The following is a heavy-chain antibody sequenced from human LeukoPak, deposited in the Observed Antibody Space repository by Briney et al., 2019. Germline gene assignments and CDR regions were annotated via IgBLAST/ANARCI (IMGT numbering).Heavy chain of an antibody. CDR2: INSDGSRT. CDR3: AATFRIRGTTYYY. J-gene: IGHJ4*02. Sequence: GGSLRLSCAASGFTFSSFWMHWVRQVPGKGLVWVSHINSDGSRTNYADSVTGRFTISRDTARNTLYLQMNSLRAEDTAVYHCAATFRIRGTTYYYWGQGTLVTVSS. V-gene: IGHV3-74*01. CDR1: GFTFSSFW. D-gene: IGHD1-20*01.